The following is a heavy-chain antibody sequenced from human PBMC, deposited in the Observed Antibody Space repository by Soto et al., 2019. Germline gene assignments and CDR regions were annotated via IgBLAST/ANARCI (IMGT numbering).Heavy chain of an antibody. D-gene: IGHD2-15*01. CDR3: ARGVSVVVAATPKPAYYFDY. Sequence: QVQLVQSGAEVKKPGSSVKVSCKASGGTFSSYAISWVRQAPGQGLEWMGGIIPIFGTANYAQKFQGRVTITADESTSTAYMELSSLRSEDTAVYYCARGVSVVVAATPKPAYYFDYWGQGTLVTVSS. CDR1: GGTFSSYA. CDR2: IIPIFGTA. J-gene: IGHJ4*02. V-gene: IGHV1-69*12.